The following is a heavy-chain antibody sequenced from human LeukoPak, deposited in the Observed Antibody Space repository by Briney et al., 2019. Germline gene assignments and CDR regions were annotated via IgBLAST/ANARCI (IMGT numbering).Heavy chain of an antibody. V-gene: IGHV1-69*05. Sequence: SVKVSCKASGGTFSSYAISWVRQAPGQGLEWMGRIIPIFGTANYAQKIQGRVTITTDDSTSPAYMKLSSLRSEDTAVYYCARRGYSGYAKNGGAFDIWGQGTMVTVSS. D-gene: IGHD5-12*01. CDR2: IIPIFGTA. CDR3: ARRGYSGYAKNGGAFDI. CDR1: GGTFSSYA. J-gene: IGHJ3*02.